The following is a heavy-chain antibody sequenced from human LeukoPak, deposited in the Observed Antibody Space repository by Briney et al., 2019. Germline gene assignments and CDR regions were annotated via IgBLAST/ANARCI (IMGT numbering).Heavy chain of an antibody. CDR1: GYSFTNYR. CDR2: IYPGDSDT. D-gene: IGHD5/OR15-5a*01. CDR3: ARRRTLRLDAFDP. J-gene: IGHJ5*02. Sequence: GESLKISCKGSGYSFTNYRIGWVRQMPGKGLEWMGTIYPGDSDTRYSPSFQGQVTISVDKSISTAYLQWSSLKASDTAMYYCARRRTLRLDAFDPWGQGALVTVSS. V-gene: IGHV5-51*01.